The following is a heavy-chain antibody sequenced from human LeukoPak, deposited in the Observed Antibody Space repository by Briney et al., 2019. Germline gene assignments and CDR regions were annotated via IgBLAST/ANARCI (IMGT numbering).Heavy chain of an antibody. J-gene: IGHJ6*03. D-gene: IGHD4-17*01. Sequence: GASVKVSCKASGYTFTSYGISWVRQAPGQGLEWMGWINTNTGNPTYAQGFTGRFVFSLDTSVSTAYLQISSLKAEDTAVYYCAREGYGDYLYYYYYMDVWGKGTTVTVSS. V-gene: IGHV7-4-1*02. CDR1: GYTFTSYG. CDR3: AREGYGDYLYYYYYMDV. CDR2: INTNTGNP.